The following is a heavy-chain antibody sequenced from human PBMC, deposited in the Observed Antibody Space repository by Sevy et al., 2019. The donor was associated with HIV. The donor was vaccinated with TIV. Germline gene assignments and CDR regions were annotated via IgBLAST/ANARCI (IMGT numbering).Heavy chain of an antibody. Sequence: GGSLRLSCAASGFTFSTHALHWVRQAPGKGLEWVALISYDGRLKYYADSVKGRFTISRDDAKNTPYLQMNSLRAEDTAVYYCAREGGHTTAWSPGNYWGQGTLVTVSS. CDR1: GFTFSTHA. D-gene: IGHD6-19*01. J-gene: IGHJ4*02. CDR3: AREGGHTTAWSPGNY. V-gene: IGHV3-30*04. CDR2: ISYDGRLK.